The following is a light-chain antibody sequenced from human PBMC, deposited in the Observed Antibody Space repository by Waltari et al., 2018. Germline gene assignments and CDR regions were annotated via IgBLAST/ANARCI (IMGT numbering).Light chain of an antibody. J-gene: IGLJ2*01. Sequence: QSALTQPRSVSGSPGQSVTISCTGTSSDVGGYNYVSWYQQHPGKVPKLMIYDVNKRPSGVPDRCSASKSGNTASLTISGLQAEDEADYYCCSYTGSYTLVFGGGTKLTVL. V-gene: IGLV2-11*01. CDR1: SSDVGGYNY. CDR2: DVN. CDR3: CSYTGSYTLV.